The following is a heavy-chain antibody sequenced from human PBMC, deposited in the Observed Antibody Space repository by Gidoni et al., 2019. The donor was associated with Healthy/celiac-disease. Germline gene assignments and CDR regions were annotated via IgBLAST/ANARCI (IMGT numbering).Heavy chain of an antibody. V-gene: IGHV4-59*01. CDR1: GGSISSYS. CDR2: IYYSGST. J-gene: IGHJ6*02. D-gene: IGHD3-10*01. Sequence: QVQLQESGPGLVKPSETLSLTCTVPGGSISSYSWSWIRQPPGKGLEWIGYIYYSGSTNYNPSLKSRVTISVDTSKNQFSLKLSSVTAADTAVYYCARGSYYYGSGAPYDYYYYGMDVWGQGTTVTVSS. CDR3: ARGSYYYGSGAPYDYYYYGMDV.